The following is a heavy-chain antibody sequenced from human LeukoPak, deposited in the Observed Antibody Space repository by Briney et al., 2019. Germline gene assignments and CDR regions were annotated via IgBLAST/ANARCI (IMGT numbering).Heavy chain of an antibody. D-gene: IGHD3-22*01. CDR2: ISAYNGNT. V-gene: IGHV1-18*01. Sequence: GASVKVSCKASGYTFTSYGISWVRQAPGQGLEWMGWISAYNGNTNYAQKLQGRVTMTTDTSTSTAYTELRSLRSDDTAVYYCASAVDYYDSKFDPWGQGTLVTVSS. CDR3: ASAVDYYDSKFDP. J-gene: IGHJ5*02. CDR1: GYTFTSYG.